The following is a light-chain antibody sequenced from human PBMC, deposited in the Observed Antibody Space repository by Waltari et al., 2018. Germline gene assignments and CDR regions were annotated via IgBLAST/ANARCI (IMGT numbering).Light chain of an antibody. J-gene: IGKJ1*01. CDR3: QQRSNWPRT. Sequence: EIVLTHSPATLSLSPGERATLSCRASQSVSSYLAWYQQKPGQAPRLLIYNASNRATGIPARFSGSGSGTDFTLTISGLEPEDFAVYYCQQRSNWPRTFGQWTKVEIK. CDR1: QSVSSY. CDR2: NAS. V-gene: IGKV3-11*01.